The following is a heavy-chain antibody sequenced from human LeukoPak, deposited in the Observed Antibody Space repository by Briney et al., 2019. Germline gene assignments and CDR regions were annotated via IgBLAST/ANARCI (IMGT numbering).Heavy chain of an antibody. V-gene: IGHV4-39*01. Sequence: PSETLSLTCTVSGGSISGSSYYWGWIRQPPGKGLEWIGSMSYSGSTYYNPSLTSRATISVDTSKNQFSLNLSSVTATDTAVYYCARSVSAYYDFWRPWGQGTLVTVSS. CDR1: GGSISGSSYY. J-gene: IGHJ5*02. CDR3: ARSVSAYYDFWRP. CDR2: MSYSGST. D-gene: IGHD3-3*01.